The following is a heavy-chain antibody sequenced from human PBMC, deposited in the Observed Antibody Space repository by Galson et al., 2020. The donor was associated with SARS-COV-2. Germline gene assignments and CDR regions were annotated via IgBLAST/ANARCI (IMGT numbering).Heavy chain of an antibody. V-gene: IGHV3-49*03. Sequence: GGSLSLSCTASGFTFGDYAISWFRQAPGKGLEWVGFIRSKAYGGTTEYAASVKGRFTISRDDSKSIAYVQMNSLKTEDTAVYYCSRDRLVYYEGPVAYWGQGTLVTVSS. CDR2: IRSKAYGGTT. D-gene: IGHD3-22*01. CDR1: GFTFGDYA. CDR3: SRDRLVYYEGPVAY. J-gene: IGHJ4*02.